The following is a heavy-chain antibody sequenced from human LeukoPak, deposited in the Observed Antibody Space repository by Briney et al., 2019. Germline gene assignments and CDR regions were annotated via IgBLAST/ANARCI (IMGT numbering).Heavy chain of an antibody. CDR3: ARVDVRSIAAAGYVDY. CDR1: GGSISSGGYY. D-gene: IGHD6-13*01. J-gene: IGHJ4*02. Sequence: SETLSLTCTVSGGSISSGGYYWSWIRQHPGKGLEWIGYIYYSGSTYYNPSLKSRVTISVDTSKNQFSLKLSSVTAADTAVYYCARVDVRSIAAAGYVDYWGQGTLVTVSS. CDR2: IYYSGST. V-gene: IGHV4-31*03.